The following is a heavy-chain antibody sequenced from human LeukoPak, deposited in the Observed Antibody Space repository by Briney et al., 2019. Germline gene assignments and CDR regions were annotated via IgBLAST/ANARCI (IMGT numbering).Heavy chain of an antibody. CDR1: GYTFTSYG. CDR2: ISAYNGNT. Sequence: ASVKVSCKASGYTFTSYGISWVRQAPGQGLEWMGWISAYNGNTNYVQKLQGRVTMTTDTSTSTAYMELRSLRSNDTAVYYCARYAAAYYYYYMDIWGKGTTVTVAS. CDR3: ARYAAAYYYYYMDI. V-gene: IGHV1-18*01. D-gene: IGHD2-15*01. J-gene: IGHJ6*03.